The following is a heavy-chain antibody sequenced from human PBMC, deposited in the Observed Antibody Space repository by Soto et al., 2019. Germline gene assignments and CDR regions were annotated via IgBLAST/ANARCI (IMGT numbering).Heavy chain of an antibody. Sequence: SETLSLTCAVYGGSFSGYYWSWIRQPPGKGLEWIGEINHSGSTNYNPSLKSRVTISVDTSKNQFSLKLSSVTAADTAVYYCASARNYYDSSGYYYFAFDIWGQGTMVTVSS. CDR3: ASARNYYDSSGYYYFAFDI. J-gene: IGHJ3*02. D-gene: IGHD3-22*01. CDR1: GGSFSGYY. CDR2: INHSGST. V-gene: IGHV4-34*01.